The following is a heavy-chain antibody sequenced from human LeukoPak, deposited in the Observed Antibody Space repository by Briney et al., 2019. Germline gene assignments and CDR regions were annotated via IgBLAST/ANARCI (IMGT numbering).Heavy chain of an antibody. CDR1: GFTFSSYG. CDR3: ERGPHTPTNYGFGYMDV. CDR2: IGYDGSNK. J-gene: IGHJ6*03. D-gene: IGHD4/OR15-4a*01. V-gene: IGHV3-30*02. Sequence: GGSLRLSCAASGFTFSSYGMHWVRQAPGKGLEGGSFIGYDGSNKYYANSVQARFPISSADSKNTLYLQMKRLRAEAMDVYYCERGPHTPTNYGFGYMDVWGKGTTVTVSS.